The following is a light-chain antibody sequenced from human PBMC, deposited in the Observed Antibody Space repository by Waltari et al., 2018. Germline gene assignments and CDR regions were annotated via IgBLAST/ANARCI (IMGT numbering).Light chain of an antibody. Sequence: QSALTQPASVSGSPGQSITIPCTRTNNDVGASKFVSWYQQHPGRAPQLMIYYVTERPSGISYRFSGSKSANTASLTISGLLPEDEAIYYCCSFTATHTLLFGGGTTVTVL. V-gene: IGLV2-14*03. CDR2: YVT. J-gene: IGLJ2*01. CDR3: CSFTATHTLL. CDR1: NNDVGASKF.